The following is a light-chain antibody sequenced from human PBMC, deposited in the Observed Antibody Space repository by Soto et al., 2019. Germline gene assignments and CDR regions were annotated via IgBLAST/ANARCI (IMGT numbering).Light chain of an antibody. Sequence: DIQMTQSPSSLSASVGDRVTITCRASQSISTYLNWYQQKLGKAPKLLIYAASSLQSGLPSRFSGSGSGTDFTLTISSLQPEEFATYYCQQRHSTPYIFGQGTKLEIK. CDR2: AAS. CDR3: QQRHSTPYI. J-gene: IGKJ2*01. CDR1: QSISTY. V-gene: IGKV1-39*01.